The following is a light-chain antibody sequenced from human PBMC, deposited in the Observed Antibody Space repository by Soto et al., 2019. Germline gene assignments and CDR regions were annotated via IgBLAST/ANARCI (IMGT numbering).Light chain of an antibody. J-gene: IGKJ1*01. Sequence: DLVMTQSPLSLPVTPGEPASISCRSNQSLLHRNGYNYLDWYLQKPGQSPQLLIYLGSNRASGVPDRFSGSGSGTHFTLTISRVEAEDVGVYYCMQTLQTLWTFGQGTKVEVK. CDR2: LGS. CDR3: MQTLQTLWT. CDR1: QSLLHRNGYNY. V-gene: IGKV2-28*01.